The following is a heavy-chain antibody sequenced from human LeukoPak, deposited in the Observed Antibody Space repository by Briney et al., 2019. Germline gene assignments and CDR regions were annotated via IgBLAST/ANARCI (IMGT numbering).Heavy chain of an antibody. CDR3: ARSYSSGWYYFGY. J-gene: IGHJ4*02. CDR2: IYTSGST. D-gene: IGHD6-19*01. V-gene: IGHV4-4*07. CDR1: GGSISSYY. Sequence: PSETLSLTCTVSGGSISSYYWSWIRQPAGKGLEWIGRIYTSGSTNYNPSLKSRVTISVDKSKNQFSLKLSSVTAADTAVYYCARSYSSGWYYFGYWGQGTLVTVSS.